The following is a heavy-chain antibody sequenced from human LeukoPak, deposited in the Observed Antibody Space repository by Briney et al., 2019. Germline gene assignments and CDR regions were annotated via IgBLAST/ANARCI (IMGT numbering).Heavy chain of an antibody. Sequence: GGSLRLSCAASGFTFSSYAMSWVRHAPGKGLEWVSAISGSGGSTYYADSVKGRFTISRDNSKNTLYLQMNSLRAEDTAVYYCAKDPGRVAATLYFDYWGQGTLVTVSS. D-gene: IGHD2-15*01. CDR1: GFTFSSYA. J-gene: IGHJ4*02. CDR3: AKDPGRVAATLYFDY. CDR2: ISGSGGST. V-gene: IGHV3-23*01.